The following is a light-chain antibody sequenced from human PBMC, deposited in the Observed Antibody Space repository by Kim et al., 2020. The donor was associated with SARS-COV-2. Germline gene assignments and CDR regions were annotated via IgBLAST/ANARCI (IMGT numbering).Light chain of an antibody. Sequence: PGQSVTISCTGTSSDVGGYNYVSWYQQYPGKAPKLMIYDVNKRPSGVPDRLSGSKSGNTASLTISGLQAEDEADYYCCSYAGSSTVFGGGTQLTVL. CDR2: DVN. V-gene: IGLV2-11*01. CDR1: SSDVGGYNY. CDR3: CSYAGSSTV. J-gene: IGLJ2*01.